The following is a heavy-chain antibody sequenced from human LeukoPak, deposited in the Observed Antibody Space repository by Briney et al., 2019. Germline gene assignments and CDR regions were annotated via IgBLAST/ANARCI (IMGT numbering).Heavy chain of an antibody. V-gene: IGHV1-8*01. J-gene: IGHJ5*02. Sequence: GASVKVSCKASGYTFTSYDINWVRQATGQGLEWMGWMNPNSGNTGCAQKFQGRVTMTRNTSISTAYMELSSLRSEDTAVYYCARGRGYSSSWYLSWFDPWGQGTLVTVSS. CDR3: ARGRGYSSSWYLSWFDP. CDR2: MNPNSGNT. CDR1: GYTFTSYD. D-gene: IGHD6-13*01.